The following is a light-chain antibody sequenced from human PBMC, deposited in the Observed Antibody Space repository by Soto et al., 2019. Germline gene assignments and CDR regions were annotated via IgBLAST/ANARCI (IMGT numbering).Light chain of an antibody. V-gene: IGKV1-12*01. CDR3: KQSKTFPLT. CDR2: AAS. Sequence: DIQMTQSPSSLSASVGDRFTITCRSSQAIDRWLAWYQQTPGKAPKVLIYAASNLRGGVPSRSSGSGSGIDFSLTISSLQPEDLATYYCKQSKTFPLTFGGGTKVDI. J-gene: IGKJ4*01. CDR1: QAIDRW.